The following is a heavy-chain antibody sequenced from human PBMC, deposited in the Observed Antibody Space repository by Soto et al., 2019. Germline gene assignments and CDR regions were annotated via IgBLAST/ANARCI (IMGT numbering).Heavy chain of an antibody. CDR2: IWYDGSNK. V-gene: IGHV3-33*01. CDR1: GFSFSGHA. CDR3: ARDGQSLAPYALDV. Sequence: QVQVVESGGGVVQPGRSLRLSCTVSGFSFSGHAMHWVRQAPGKGLEWVAQIWYDGSNKYYADCVRGRFTVSRDNSKNVVYVQMDSLRVEDTAVYYCARDGQSLAPYALDVWGQGTSVTVSS. J-gene: IGHJ6*02. D-gene: IGHD3-16*02.